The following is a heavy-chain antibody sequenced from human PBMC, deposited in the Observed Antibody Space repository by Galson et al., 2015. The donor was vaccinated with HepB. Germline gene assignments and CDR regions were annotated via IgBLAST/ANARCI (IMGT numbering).Heavy chain of an antibody. CDR1: GYTFTGYY. V-gene: IGHV1-2*05. CDR2: INPNSGGT. CDR3: AREGEGNTAMSSGYAFDI. D-gene: IGHD5-18*01. Sequence: SVKVSCKASGYTFTGYYMHWVRQAPGQGLEWMGRINPNSGGTNYAQKFQGRVTMTRDTFISTAYMELSRLRSDDTVVYYCAREGEGNTAMSSGYAFDIWGQGTMVTVSS. J-gene: IGHJ3*02.